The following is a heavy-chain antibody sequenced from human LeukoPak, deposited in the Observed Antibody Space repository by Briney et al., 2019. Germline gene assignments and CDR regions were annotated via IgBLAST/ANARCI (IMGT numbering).Heavy chain of an antibody. Sequence: SETLSLTCTVSGGSISSYYWSWIRQPPGKGLECIGFFYYSDITYYNPSLKSRVTISLDTSKNQFSLKLSSVTAADTAVYYCARFPGGAEYRHYYYMDVWGKGTTVTVSS. D-gene: IGHD1-14*01. CDR1: GGSISSYY. CDR3: ARFPGGAEYRHYYYMDV. J-gene: IGHJ6*03. V-gene: IGHV4-59*01. CDR2: FYYSDIT.